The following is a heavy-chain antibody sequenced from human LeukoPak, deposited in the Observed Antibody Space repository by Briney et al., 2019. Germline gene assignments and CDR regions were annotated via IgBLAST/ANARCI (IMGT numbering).Heavy chain of an antibody. D-gene: IGHD2-2*01. V-gene: IGHV3-64*01. CDR1: GFSFIGYA. CDR2: ISGNGDHT. J-gene: IGHJ4*02. CDR3: ARGSSLGYCTGTSCYHRYFDY. Sequence: PGGSLRLSCAASGFSFIGYAMDWVRQAPGKGLEYVSAISGNGDHTYYANSVKGRFTISRDNSKNTLYLQMGSLRGEDMAVYYCARGSSLGYCTGTSCYHRYFDYWGQGALVTVSS.